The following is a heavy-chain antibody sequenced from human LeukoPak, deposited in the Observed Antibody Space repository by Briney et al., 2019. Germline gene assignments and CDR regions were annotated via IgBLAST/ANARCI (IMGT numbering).Heavy chain of an antibody. V-gene: IGHV3-23*01. D-gene: IGHD1-7*01. J-gene: IGHJ4*02. CDR3: ARRLAQTKGFDY. Sequence: PGGSLRLSCAASGFTFSDAWMNWVRQAPGKGLEWVSSITGGGAGAYHADSVKGRFTISRDNSKNTLYLQMNSLRADDTAVYYCARRLAQTKGFDYWGQGTLVTVSS. CDR1: GFTFSDAW. CDR2: ITGGGAGA.